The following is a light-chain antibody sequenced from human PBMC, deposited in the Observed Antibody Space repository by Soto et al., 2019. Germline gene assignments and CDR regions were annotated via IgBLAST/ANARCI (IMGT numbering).Light chain of an antibody. J-gene: IGLJ1*01. CDR3: GTWDTSLSRV. CDR2: ENT. V-gene: IGLV1-51*02. Sequence: QSVLTQPPSVSATPGQKVTISCSGSSSDIGRHHVSWYQQFPGTAPRLLIYENTKRPSGIPDRFSGSKSGTSATLGITGLQTGDEADYYCGTWDTSLSRVFGTGTKVT. CDR1: SSDIGRHH.